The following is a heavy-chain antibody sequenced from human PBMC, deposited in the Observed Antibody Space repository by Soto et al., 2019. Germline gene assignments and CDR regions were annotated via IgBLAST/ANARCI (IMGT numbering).Heavy chain of an antibody. CDR3: ARGRGDSSGYYYGYYYYYGMDV. V-gene: IGHV4-34*01. CDR1: GGSFSGYY. Sequence: QVQLQQWGAGLLKPSETLSLTCAVYGGSFSGYYWSWIRQPPGKGLEWIWEINHSGSTNYNPSLKRRVTVSVDTSKNQFSLKLSSVTAADTAVYYCARGRGDSSGYYYGYYYYYGMDVWGQGTTVTVSS. J-gene: IGHJ6*02. D-gene: IGHD3-22*01. CDR2: INHSGST.